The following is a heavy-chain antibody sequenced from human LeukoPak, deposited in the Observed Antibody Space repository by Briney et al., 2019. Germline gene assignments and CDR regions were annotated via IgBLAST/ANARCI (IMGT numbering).Heavy chain of an antibody. V-gene: IGHV3-7*03. D-gene: IGHD2-21*01. J-gene: IGHJ4*01. Sequence: GGSLRLSCAVSGFTFRTYYMSWVRQAPGTGLEWVANIQQGGREKYYVDSVKGRFTISRDNAKNQLYLQMNSLRAEDTAVYYCARGGSCGDYHGYWGQGTLVTVSS. CDR2: IQQGGREK. CDR1: GFTFRTYY. CDR3: ARGGSCGDYHGY.